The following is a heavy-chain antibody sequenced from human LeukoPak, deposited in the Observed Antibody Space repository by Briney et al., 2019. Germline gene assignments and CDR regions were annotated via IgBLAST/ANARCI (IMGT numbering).Heavy chain of an antibody. Sequence: PGGSLRLSCAASGFTFSSYAMHWVRQAPGKGLEWVSSIGISSNKIYYADSVKGRFTISRDNAKNTLFLQMNSLRAEDTAVYYWARDGGTGPKGVFDVWAKGTMATVSS. CDR3: ARDGGTGPKGVFDV. J-gene: IGHJ3*01. V-gene: IGHV3-21*01. CDR1: GFTFSSYA. CDR2: IGISSNKI. D-gene: IGHD3-16*01.